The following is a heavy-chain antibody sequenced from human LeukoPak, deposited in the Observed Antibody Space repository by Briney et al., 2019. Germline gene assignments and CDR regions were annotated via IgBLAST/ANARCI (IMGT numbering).Heavy chain of an antibody. Sequence: SETLSLTCTVSGGSISSSSYYWGWIRQPPGKGLEWIGRIYYSGSTYYNPSLKSRVTISVATSKNQFSLKLSSVTAADTAVYYCARRRKNCSGTSCYYFDYWGQGTLVAVSS. CDR2: IYYSGST. V-gene: IGHV4-39*01. CDR3: ARRRKNCSGTSCYYFDY. D-gene: IGHD2-15*01. J-gene: IGHJ4*02. CDR1: GGSISSSSYY.